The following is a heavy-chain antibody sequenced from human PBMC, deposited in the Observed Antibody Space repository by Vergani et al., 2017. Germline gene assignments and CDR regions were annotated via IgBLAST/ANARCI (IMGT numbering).Heavy chain of an antibody. J-gene: IGHJ4*02. CDR3: ARLYGRDSSGSKYFDY. D-gene: IGHD3-22*01. V-gene: IGHV5-51*01. Sequence: EVQLVQSGAEVKKPGESLKISCQISGYSFTNYWIGWVRQMPGKGLEWMGIIHPADSDTRYSPSFQGQVTISVDKSISTAYLQRSSLRASDSAMYYCARLYGRDSSGSKYFDYWGQGTLVTFSS. CDR1: GYSFTNYW. CDR2: IHPADSDT.